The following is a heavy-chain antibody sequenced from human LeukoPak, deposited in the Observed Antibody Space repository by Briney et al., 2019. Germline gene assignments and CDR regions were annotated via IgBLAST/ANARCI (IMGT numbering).Heavy chain of an antibody. V-gene: IGHV1-69*06. Sequence: GASVKVSCKASGGTFSSYAISWVRQAPGQGLECMGGIIPIFGTANYAQKFQDRVTITADKSTSTAYMELSSLRSEDTAVYYCARGHFSNYGYWFDPWGQGTLVTVSS. CDR1: GGTFSSYA. J-gene: IGHJ5*02. D-gene: IGHD4-11*01. CDR3: ARGHFSNYGYWFDP. CDR2: IIPIFGTA.